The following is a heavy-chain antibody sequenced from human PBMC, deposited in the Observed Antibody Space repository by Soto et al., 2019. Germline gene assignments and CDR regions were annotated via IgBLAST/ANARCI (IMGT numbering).Heavy chain of an antibody. CDR2: TYYRSKWYN. CDR3: AREEYSSSPRPPYYFDY. Sequence: PSQTLSLPCAISGDSVSSNSAAWNWIRQSPSRGLEWLGRTYYRSKWYNDYAVSVKSRITINPDTSKNQFSLQLNSVTPEDTAVYYCAREEYSSSPRPPYYFDYWGQGTLVTVSS. V-gene: IGHV6-1*01. D-gene: IGHD6-6*01. J-gene: IGHJ4*02. CDR1: GDSVSSNSAA.